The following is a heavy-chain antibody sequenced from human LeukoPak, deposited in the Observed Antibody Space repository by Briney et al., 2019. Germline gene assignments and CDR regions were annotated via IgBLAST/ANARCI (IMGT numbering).Heavy chain of an antibody. D-gene: IGHD3-10*01. CDR3: ARERVRPDY. CDR1: GFTFSDYY. Sequence: GGSLRLSCAASGFTFSDYYMSWVCQAPGKGLEWVSYIGTSSDTNYADSVKGRFTISRDNAKNSLFLHMNSLRAEDTAVYYRARERVRPDYWGQGTLVTVSS. CDR2: IGTSSDT. V-gene: IGHV3-11*05. J-gene: IGHJ4*02.